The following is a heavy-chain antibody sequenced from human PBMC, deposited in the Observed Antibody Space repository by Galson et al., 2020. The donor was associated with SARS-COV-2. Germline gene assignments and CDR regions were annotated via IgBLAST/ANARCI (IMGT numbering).Heavy chain of an antibody. J-gene: IGHJ4*02. Sequence: ASVKDSRQASGYTLTDYHMHWVRPPPGQERAWMGCINPNSGGTNYAQKFQGRVTLTRDTSISTAYMELSRLRSDDTAVYYCARIGLSYYDSSGYYYWGQGTLVTVSS. CDR3: ARIGLSYYDSSGYYY. V-gene: IGHV1-2*02. CDR2: INPNSGGT. CDR1: GYTLTDYH. D-gene: IGHD3-22*01.